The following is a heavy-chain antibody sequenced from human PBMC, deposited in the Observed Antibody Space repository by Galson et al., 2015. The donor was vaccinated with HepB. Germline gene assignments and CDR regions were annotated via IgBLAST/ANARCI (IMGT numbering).Heavy chain of an antibody. V-gene: IGHV5-51*01. CDR2: INGDDSNT. J-gene: IGHJ4*02. D-gene: IGHD3-10*01. CDR3: ARRLSGSYYNGFDY. CDR1: GYRFNDYW. Sequence: QSGAEVKKPGESLKISCKGLGYRFNDYWIGWVRQMPGKGLEWMGIINGDDSNTRYSPSFEGQVTISADKSTSTAFLQWSSLKASDTAMHYCARRLSGSYYNGFDYWGQGTLVTVSS.